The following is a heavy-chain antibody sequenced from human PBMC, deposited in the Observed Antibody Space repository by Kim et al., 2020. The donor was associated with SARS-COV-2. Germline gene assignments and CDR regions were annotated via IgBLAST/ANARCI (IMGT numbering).Heavy chain of an antibody. CDR3: SRSKDFWSGYYRHPDLFDY. V-gene: IGHV1-2*02. CDR1: GYTFTDYY. Sequence: ASVKVSCKPSGYTFTDYYVHWVRQAPGQGLEWMGWTNPNSGGTNYAQKFQGRVTMTRDTSISTAYMELSSLRSDDTAMYYCSRSKDFWSGYYRHPDLFDYWGQGTLVTVSS. CDR2: TNPNSGGT. J-gene: IGHJ4*02. D-gene: IGHD3-3*01.